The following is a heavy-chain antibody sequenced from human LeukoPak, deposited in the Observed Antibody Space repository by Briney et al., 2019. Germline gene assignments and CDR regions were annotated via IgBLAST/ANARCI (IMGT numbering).Heavy chain of an antibody. V-gene: IGHV1-3*01. CDR3: ARGYCSGGSCYSWYYYYGMDV. D-gene: IGHD2-15*01. J-gene: IGHJ6*02. Sequence: ASVKVSCKASGYTFTSYAMHRVRQAPGQRLEWMGWINAGNGNTKYSQKFQGRVTITRDTSASTAYMELSSLRSEDTAVYYCARGYCSGGSCYSWYYYYGMDVWGQGTTVTVSS. CDR1: GYTFTSYA. CDR2: INAGNGNT.